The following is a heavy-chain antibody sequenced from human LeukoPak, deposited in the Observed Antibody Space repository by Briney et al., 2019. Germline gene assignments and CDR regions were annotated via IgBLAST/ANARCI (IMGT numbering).Heavy chain of an antibody. D-gene: IGHD4-23*01. V-gene: IGHV3-7*01. CDR3: SFFDPRLVGVNENC. CDR1: GFTFCGAW. Sequence: GGSLRLSCVASGFTFCGAWMHWVRQAPGKGLEWVANIRQDGSEKYYVDSVKGRFTISRDNAKNSLYLQMNSLRAEDTAVYYCSFFDPRLVGVNENCWGQGTLVTVSS. CDR2: IRQDGSEK. J-gene: IGHJ4*02.